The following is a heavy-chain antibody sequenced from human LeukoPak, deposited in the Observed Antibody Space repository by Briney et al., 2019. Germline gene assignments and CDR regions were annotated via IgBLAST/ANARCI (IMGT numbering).Heavy chain of an antibody. CDR1: GFTVSSNY. CDR3: TKSSSWSDDRDAFDI. V-gene: IGHV3-53*01. D-gene: IGHD6-13*01. CDR2: IYSDGST. Sequence: PGGSLRLSCAASGFTVSSNYMNWVRQAPGKGLEWVSIIYSDGSTYYADSVKGRFTISRDNSKNTVYLQMNSLKTEDTAVYYCTKSSSWSDDRDAFDIWGQGTMVTVSS. J-gene: IGHJ3*02.